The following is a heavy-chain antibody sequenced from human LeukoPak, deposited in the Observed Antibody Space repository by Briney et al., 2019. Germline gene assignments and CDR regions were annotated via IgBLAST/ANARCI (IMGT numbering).Heavy chain of an antibody. CDR1: GYSFTSYW. J-gene: IGHJ4*02. V-gene: IGHV5-10-1*01. CDR3: ARGDMLTGFAGHTIDY. CDR2: IDPSDSYT. D-gene: IGHD3-9*01. Sequence: HGESLKISCKGSGYSFTSYWISWVRQMPGKGLEWVGRIDPSDSYTNYSPSFQGHVTISADKSISTAYLQWSSLKAPDTAMYYCARGDMLTGFAGHTIDYWGQGTLVTVSS.